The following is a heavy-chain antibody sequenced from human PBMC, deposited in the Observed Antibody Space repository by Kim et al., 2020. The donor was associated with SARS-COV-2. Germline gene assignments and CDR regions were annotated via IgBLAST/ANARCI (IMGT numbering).Heavy chain of an antibody. CDR3: AKDLSAYDSSGYYVN. D-gene: IGHD3-22*01. V-gene: IGHV3-23*01. J-gene: IGHJ4*02. CDR2: ISGSGGST. CDR1: GFTFSSYA. Sequence: GGSLRLSCAASGFTFSSYAMSWVRQAPGKGLEWVSAISGSGGSTYYADSVKGRFTISRDNSKNTLYLQMNSLRAEDTAVYYCAKDLSAYDSSGYYVNWGQGTLVTVSS.